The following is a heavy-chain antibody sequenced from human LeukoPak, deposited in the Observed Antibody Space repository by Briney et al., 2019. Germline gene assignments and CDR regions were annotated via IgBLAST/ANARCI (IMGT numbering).Heavy chain of an antibody. CDR2: IYYSGST. Sequence: PSDTLSLTCTVSGGSISSYYWSWIPHPPGEGLECIGYIYYSGSTNNNTSRKSPVTISVDTFKKHFFLKLSSVTAAGTAVYYCARYSAAGTQDFDYWGQGTLVTVSS. D-gene: IGHD6-13*01. CDR3: ARYSAAGTQDFDY. CDR1: GGSISSYY. J-gene: IGHJ4*02. V-gene: IGHV4-59*07.